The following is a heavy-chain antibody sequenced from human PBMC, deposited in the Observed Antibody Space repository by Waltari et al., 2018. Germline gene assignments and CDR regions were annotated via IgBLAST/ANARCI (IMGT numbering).Heavy chain of an antibody. V-gene: IGHV1-2*02. CDR2: INPNSGDT. D-gene: IGHD3-3*01. CDR1: GYTFTGYY. J-gene: IGHJ6*03. Sequence: QMKLVQSGAEVKKPGASVKVSCKAFGYTFTGYYVHWMRQAPGQGLEWMGWINPNSGDTDYAQKFQGRVTMTRDASISTAYMELSKLRSDDTAIYYCTRGIRIFGVMAYTDVWGKGTTVTVSS. CDR3: TRGIRIFGVMAYTDV.